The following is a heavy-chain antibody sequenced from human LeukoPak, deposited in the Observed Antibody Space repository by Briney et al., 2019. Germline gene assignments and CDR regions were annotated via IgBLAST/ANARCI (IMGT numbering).Heavy chain of an antibody. CDR1: GYTFTGYY. CDR2: INPNSGGT. V-gene: IGHV1-2*02. J-gene: IGHJ4*02. D-gene: IGHD5-18*01. CDR3: ARDWWIQLWLYY. Sequence: ASVKVSCKASGYTFTGYYMHWVRPAPGQGLEWMGWINPNSGGTNYAQKFQGRVTMTRDTSISTAYMELSRLRSDDTAVYYCARDWWIQLWLYYWGQGTLVTVSS.